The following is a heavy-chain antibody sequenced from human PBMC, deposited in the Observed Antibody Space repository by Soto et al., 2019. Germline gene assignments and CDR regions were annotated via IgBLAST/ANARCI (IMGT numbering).Heavy chain of an antibody. Sequence: SVKVSCKASGGTFSSYAISWVRQAPGQGLEWMGGIIPIFGTANYAQKFQGRVTITADESTSTAYMELSSLRSEDTAVYYCASTTYYYGSGRYLGYYYGMDVWGQGTTVTVSS. CDR3: ASTTYYYGSGRYLGYYYGMDV. CDR1: GGTFSSYA. CDR2: IIPIFGTA. V-gene: IGHV1-69*13. J-gene: IGHJ6*02. D-gene: IGHD3-10*01.